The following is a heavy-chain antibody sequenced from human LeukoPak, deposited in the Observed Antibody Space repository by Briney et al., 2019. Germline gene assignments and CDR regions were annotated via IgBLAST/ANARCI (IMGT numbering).Heavy chain of an antibody. D-gene: IGHD6-13*01. CDR2: IYYSGST. Sequence: SETLSLTCTVSGGSISSSSYYWGWIRQPPGKGLEWIGSIYYSGSTYYNPSLKSRVTISVDTSKNQFSLKLSSVTAADTAVYYCARRIAQPLGFDPWGQGTLVTVSS. CDR3: ARRIAQPLGFDP. CDR1: GGSISSSSYY. V-gene: IGHV4-39*07. J-gene: IGHJ5*02.